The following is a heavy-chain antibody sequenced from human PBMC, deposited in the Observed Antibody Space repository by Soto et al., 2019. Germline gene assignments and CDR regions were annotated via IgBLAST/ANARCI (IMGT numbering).Heavy chain of an antibody. J-gene: IGHJ4*02. CDR3: AKGNGDYLDY. V-gene: IGHV3-30*18. D-gene: IGHD4-17*01. Sequence: QVQLVESRGGVVQPGRSLRLSCAASGFTFSSYGMHWVRHAPGKGLEWVAVISYDGSNKYYADSVKGRFTISRDNSKNTLYLQMNSLRAEDTAVYNCAKGNGDYLDYWGQGTLVTVSS. CDR2: ISYDGSNK. CDR1: GFTFSSYG.